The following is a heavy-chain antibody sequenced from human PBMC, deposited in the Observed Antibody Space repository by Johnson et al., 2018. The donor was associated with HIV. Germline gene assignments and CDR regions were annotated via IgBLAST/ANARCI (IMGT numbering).Heavy chain of an antibody. J-gene: IGHJ3*02. CDR1: GFTVSSNY. V-gene: IGHV3-53*01. CDR3: ARARARVTFDI. D-gene: IGHD2-21*01. Sequence: EVQLVESGGGLIQPGGSLRLSCAASGFTVSSNYMSWVRQAPGKGLEWVSVIYSGGSTYYADSVKGRFTISRDNSKNTRYLQMNSLRAEDTAVYYCARARARVTFDIWGQGTMVTVSS. CDR2: IYSGGST.